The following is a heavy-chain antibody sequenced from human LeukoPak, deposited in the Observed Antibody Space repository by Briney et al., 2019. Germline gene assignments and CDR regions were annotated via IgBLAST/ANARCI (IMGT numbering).Heavy chain of an antibody. V-gene: IGHV1-46*01. Sequence: ASVKVSCKAFGYTFTSNYMHWVRQAPGQGPEWMGVISPSGGSTTYAQKFQGRVTLTRDMSTSTDYLELSSLRSEDTAVYYCARDSYHLRFGELLHKYYYYYMDVWGKGPRSPSP. CDR1: GYTFTSNY. CDR2: ISPSGGST. CDR3: ARDSYHLRFGELLHKYYYYYMDV. J-gene: IGHJ6*03. D-gene: IGHD3-10*01.